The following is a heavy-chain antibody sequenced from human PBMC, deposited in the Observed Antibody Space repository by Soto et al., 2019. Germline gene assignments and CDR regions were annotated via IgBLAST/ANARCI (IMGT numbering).Heavy chain of an antibody. CDR3: ASSEHYYDSSGYYYGDAFDI. CDR1: GFTFTSSA. J-gene: IGHJ3*02. D-gene: IGHD3-22*01. CDR2: IVVGSGNT. Sequence: SVKVSCKASGFTFTSSAVQWVRQARGQRLEWIGWIVVGSGNTNYAQKFQERVTITRDMSTSTAYMELSSLRSEDTAVYYCASSEHYYDSSGYYYGDAFDIWGQGTMVTVSS. V-gene: IGHV1-58*01.